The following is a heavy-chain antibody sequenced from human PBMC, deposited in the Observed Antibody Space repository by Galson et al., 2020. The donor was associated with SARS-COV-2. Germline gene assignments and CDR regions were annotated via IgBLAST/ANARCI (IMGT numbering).Heavy chain of an antibody. CDR2: IYYTGDT. CDR3: ARVKMATMGIPSKFDY. J-gene: IGHJ4*02. D-gene: IGHD5-12*01. V-gene: IGHV4-30-4*01. Sequence: SETLSLTCTVSGGSISSADYYWSWIRQPPGKGLEWIGHIYYTGDTYYNPSLKSRLSISLDTSKNQFSLKLTSVTAADTAVHYCARVKMATMGIPSKFDYWGQGTLVTVS. CDR1: GGSISSADYY.